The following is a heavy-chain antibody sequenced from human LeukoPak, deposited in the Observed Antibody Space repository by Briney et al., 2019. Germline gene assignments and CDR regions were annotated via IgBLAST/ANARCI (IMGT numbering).Heavy chain of an antibody. CDR3: AKDRGRGYSYGYVNY. D-gene: IGHD5-18*01. Sequence: GGSLRLSRAASGFTFDDYAMHWVRQAPGKGLEWVSLISGDGGSTYYADSVKGRFTISRDNSKHSLYLQMNSLRTEDTALYYCAKDRGRGYSYGYVNYWGQGTLVTVSS. V-gene: IGHV3-43*02. CDR1: GFTFDDYA. J-gene: IGHJ4*02. CDR2: ISGDGGST.